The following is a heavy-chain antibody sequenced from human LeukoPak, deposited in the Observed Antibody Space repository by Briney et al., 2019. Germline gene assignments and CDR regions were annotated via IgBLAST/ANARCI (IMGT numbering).Heavy chain of an antibody. CDR2: INHSGST. V-gene: IGHV4-39*07. Sequence: SETLSLTCTVSGGSIRSGSYYWGWIRQPPGKGLEWIGEINHSGSTNYNPSLKSRVTISVDTSKNQFSLKLSSVTAADTAVYYCARGYSGYALRRYYYMDVWGKGTTVTVSS. CDR1: GGSIRSGSYY. J-gene: IGHJ6*03. D-gene: IGHD5-12*01. CDR3: ARGYSGYALRRYYYMDV.